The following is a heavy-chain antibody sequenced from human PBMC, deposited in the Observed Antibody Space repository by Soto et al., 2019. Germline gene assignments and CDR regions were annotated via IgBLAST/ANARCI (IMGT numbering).Heavy chain of an antibody. CDR3: AAAFVGYSYGQNNWFDP. J-gene: IGHJ5*02. V-gene: IGHV3-23*01. Sequence: PGGSLRLSCAASGFTFSSYAMSWVRQAPGKGLEWVSAISGSGGSTYYADSVKGRFTISRDNSKNTLYLQMNSLRAEDTAVYYCAAAFVGYSYGQNNWFDPWGQGTLVTVSS. D-gene: IGHD5-18*01. CDR2: ISGSGGST. CDR1: GFTFSSYA.